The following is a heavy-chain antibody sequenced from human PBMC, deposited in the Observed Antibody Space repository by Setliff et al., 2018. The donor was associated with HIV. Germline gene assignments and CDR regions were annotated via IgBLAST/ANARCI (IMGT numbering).Heavy chain of an antibody. Sequence: SGGSLRLSCAAAGFTFSNAWMNWVRQAPGKGLEWVGRIKSKTDGGTIYYAAPVKGRFTISRDDSKNVLYLQMDSLKTEDTAIYYCFKSNGWLPGNWGQGTLVTVSS. V-gene: IGHV3-15*07. D-gene: IGHD6-19*01. CDR1: GFTFSNAW. CDR2: IKSKTDGGTI. J-gene: IGHJ4*02. CDR3: FKSNGWLPGN.